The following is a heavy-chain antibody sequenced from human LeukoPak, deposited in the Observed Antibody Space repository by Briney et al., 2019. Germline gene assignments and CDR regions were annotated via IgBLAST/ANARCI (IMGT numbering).Heavy chain of an antibody. CDR1: GFTFSDYY. V-gene: IGHV3-11*04. CDR2: ISSSGSTI. CDR3: AREGHNYYDSSGYYTGLDYYYGMDV. Sequence: GGSLRLSCAASGFTFSDYYMSWIRQAPGKGLEWVSYISSSGSTIYYADSVKGRFTISRDNSKNTLYLQMNSLRAEDTAVYYCAREGHNYYDSSGYYTGLDYYYGMDVWGQGTTVTVSS. J-gene: IGHJ6*02. D-gene: IGHD3-22*01.